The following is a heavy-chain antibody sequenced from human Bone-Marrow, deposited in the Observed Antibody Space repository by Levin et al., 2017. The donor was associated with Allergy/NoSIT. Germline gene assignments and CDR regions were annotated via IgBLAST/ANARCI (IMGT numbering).Heavy chain of an antibody. Sequence: PGESLKISCKASGYTFTDYFIHWMRQAPGQGPEWLGWLNPHSGGTNYGKVFQGRVTMTRDPSIDTAYMELSNLTSDDTAVYFCARDRTGADGMDVWGRGTTVIVSS. D-gene: IGHD3/OR15-3a*01. V-gene: IGHV1-2*02. CDR3: ARDRTGADGMDV. CDR2: LNPHSGGT. J-gene: IGHJ6*02. CDR1: GYTFTDYF.